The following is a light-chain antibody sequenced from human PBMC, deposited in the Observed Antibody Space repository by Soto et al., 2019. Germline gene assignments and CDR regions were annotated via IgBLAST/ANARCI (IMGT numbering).Light chain of an antibody. Sequence: SVSQEERATRSCRASQSVSSNLAWYQQKPGQAPRLLIYGASTRATGIPDRFSGSGSGTDFTLTICRLEPADDAVYYCKQVAASLLRTFAEGTKVDIK. CDR2: GAS. V-gene: IGKV3-20*01. CDR1: QSVSSN. CDR3: KQVAASLLRT. J-gene: IGKJ1*01.